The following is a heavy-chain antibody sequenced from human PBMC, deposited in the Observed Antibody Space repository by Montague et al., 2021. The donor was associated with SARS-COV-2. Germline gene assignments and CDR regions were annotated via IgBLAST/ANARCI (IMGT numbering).Heavy chain of an antibody. Sequence: SLRLSCAASGFTFSNDWMHWVRQAPGKGLVWVSRINSDGKSTSYADSVKGRFTISRDNAKNTLYLQMNSPRAEDTAVYYCARDSRGGRPAHWGQGTLVTVSS. D-gene: IGHD3-10*01. J-gene: IGHJ4*02. CDR1: GFTFSNDW. V-gene: IGHV3-74*01. CDR2: INSDGKST. CDR3: ARDSRGGRPAH.